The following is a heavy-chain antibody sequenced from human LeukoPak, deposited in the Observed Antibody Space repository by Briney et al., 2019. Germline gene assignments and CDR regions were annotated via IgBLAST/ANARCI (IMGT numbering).Heavy chain of an antibody. D-gene: IGHD6-6*01. Sequence: ASVKVSCKASGYTFTSYYMHWVRQAPGQGLEWMGIINPSGGSTSYAQKLQGRVTMTTDTSTSTAYMELRSLRSDDTAVYYCARAKGIGSSSRYWGQGTLVTVSS. V-gene: IGHV1-46*01. CDR2: INPSGGST. CDR3: ARAKGIGSSSRY. J-gene: IGHJ4*02. CDR1: GYTFTSYY.